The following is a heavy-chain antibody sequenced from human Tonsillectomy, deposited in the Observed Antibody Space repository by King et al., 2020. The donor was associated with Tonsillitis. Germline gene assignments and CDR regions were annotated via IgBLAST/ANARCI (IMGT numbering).Heavy chain of an antibody. Sequence: QLQESGPGLLKPSQTLSLTCTVSGGSISSDYYYWSWIRQHPGKGLEWIGYIYSRGSTYYNPSLKSRITISVDTSKNQFSLRLSSVTAADTAVYFCARDLTSYGYLDYWGQGTLVTVSS. V-gene: IGHV4-31*03. J-gene: IGHJ4*02. CDR2: IYSRGST. D-gene: IGHD5-18*01. CDR3: ARDLTSYGYLDY. CDR1: GGSISSDYYY.